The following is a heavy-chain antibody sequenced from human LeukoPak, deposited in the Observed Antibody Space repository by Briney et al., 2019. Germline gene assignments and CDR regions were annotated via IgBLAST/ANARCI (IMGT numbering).Heavy chain of an antibody. D-gene: IGHD2-15*01. CDR2: IYYSGST. CDR3: ASLSSGGSLTDY. Sequence: PSETLSLTCTVSGGSISSYYWSWIRQPPGKGLEWIGYIYYSGSTNYNPSLKSRVTISADTSKNQFSLKLSSVTAADTAVYYCASLSSGGSLTDYWGQGTLVTVSS. V-gene: IGHV4-59*01. CDR1: GGSISSYY. J-gene: IGHJ4*02.